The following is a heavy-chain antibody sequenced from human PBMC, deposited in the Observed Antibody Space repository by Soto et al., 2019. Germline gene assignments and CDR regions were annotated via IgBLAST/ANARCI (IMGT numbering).Heavy chain of an antibody. CDR1: GFTFSTYA. D-gene: IGHD1-26*01. Sequence: EVQLLESGGGLVQPGGSLRLSCAASGFTFSTYAMTWVRQAPGKGLEWVSAIGNDGSPTYYADSVKGRFTISRDNSRNTLYLQMNSRRADDTALYFCAKATSPTGSVYGCDYWGQGTLVTVSS. CDR2: IGNDGSPT. J-gene: IGHJ4*02. CDR3: AKATSPTGSVYGCDY. V-gene: IGHV3-23*01.